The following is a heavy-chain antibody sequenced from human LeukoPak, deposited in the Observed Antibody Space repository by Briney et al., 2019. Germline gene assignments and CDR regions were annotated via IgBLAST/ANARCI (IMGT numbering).Heavy chain of an antibody. CDR2: INPSGGST. CDR3: ARDEVDY. V-gene: IGHV1-46*01. Sequence: ASVKVSCKASGYTFTSYYMHWVRQAPGQGLEWMGIINPSGGSTSYAQKFQGRVTMTTDTSTSTAYMELRSLRSDDTAVYYCARDEVDYWGQGTLVTVSS. J-gene: IGHJ4*02. CDR1: GYTFTSYY.